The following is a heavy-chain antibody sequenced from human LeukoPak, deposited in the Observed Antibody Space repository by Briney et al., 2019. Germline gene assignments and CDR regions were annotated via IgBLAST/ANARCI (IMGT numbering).Heavy chain of an antibody. Sequence: GGSLRLSCAASGFTFSSYAVSWVRQAPGKGLEWISAISGRGINTYYAASVKGRFDISRDNSRDTVYLQMNSLRADDTAVYYCAKAHDILTGYFDYWGQGTLVTVSS. V-gene: IGHV3-23*01. J-gene: IGHJ4*02. CDR2: ISGRGINT. D-gene: IGHD3-9*01. CDR1: GFTFSSYA. CDR3: AKAHDILTGYFDY.